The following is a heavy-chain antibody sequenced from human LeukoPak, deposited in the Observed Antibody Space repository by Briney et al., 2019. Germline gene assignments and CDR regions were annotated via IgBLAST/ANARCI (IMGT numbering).Heavy chain of an antibody. J-gene: IGHJ5*02. CDR3: ARRPPYNDIVVVVAARPSTNWFDP. CDR2: IYYSGSN. CDR1: GGSINSYY. Sequence: SETLSLTCTVSGGSINSYYWSWIGQPPGKGLDWIGYIYYSGSNNYNPSLKSRVTISVDTSKNQCSLQLSSVTAADTAVYYCARRPPYNDIVVVVAARPSTNWFDPWGQGTLVTVSS. D-gene: IGHD2-15*01. V-gene: IGHV4-59*12.